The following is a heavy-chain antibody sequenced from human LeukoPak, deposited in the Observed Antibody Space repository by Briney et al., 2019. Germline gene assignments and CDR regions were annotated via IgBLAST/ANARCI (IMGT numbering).Heavy chain of an antibody. J-gene: IGHJ4*02. CDR1: GFTFSNYG. Sequence: KSGGSLRLSCAASGFTFSNYGMHWVRQSPGKGLEWVAFIRFDGSDQYYADSVKGRFTISRDNSNNTLSLQMNTLRGDDTAVYFCAKGYGESHFDSWGQGTLVTVSS. D-gene: IGHD5-18*01. CDR2: IRFDGSDQ. CDR3: AKGYGESHFDS. V-gene: IGHV3-30*02.